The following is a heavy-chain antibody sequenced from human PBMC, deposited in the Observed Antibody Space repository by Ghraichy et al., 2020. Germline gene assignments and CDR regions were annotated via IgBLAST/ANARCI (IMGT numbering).Heavy chain of an antibody. CDR1: GDSISSGGYS. D-gene: IGHD3-3*01. Sequence: SETLSLTCAVSGDSISSGGYSWSWIRQPPGKGLEWIGYIYHSGSTYYNPSLKSRVTISVDRSKNQFSLKLSSVTAADTAVYYCARDGGAFDIWGQGTMVTVSS. CDR3: ARDGGAFDI. CDR2: IYHSGST. J-gene: IGHJ3*02. V-gene: IGHV4-30-2*01.